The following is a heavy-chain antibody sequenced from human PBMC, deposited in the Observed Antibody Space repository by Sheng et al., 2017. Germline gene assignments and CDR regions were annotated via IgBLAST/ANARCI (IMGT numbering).Heavy chain of an antibody. Sequence: QVQLVQSGAEMKKPGASVRVSCKASGYTFTDYYIHWVREAPGQGLEWMGRINPNNVGANYAQKFHGRVTMTRDTSISTAYMELSRLTSDDTAVYYCARETFWTDFDYWGPGTLVTVSS. CDR1: GYTFTDYY. V-gene: IGHV1-2*06. CDR3: ARETFWTDFDY. CDR2: INPNNVGA. D-gene: IGHD1-1*01. J-gene: IGHJ4*02.